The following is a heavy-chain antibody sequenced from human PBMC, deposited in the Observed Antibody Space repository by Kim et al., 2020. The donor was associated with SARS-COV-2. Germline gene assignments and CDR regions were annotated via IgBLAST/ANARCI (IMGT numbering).Heavy chain of an antibody. CDR1: GFTFSSYE. V-gene: IGHV3-48*03. D-gene: IGHD3-10*01. Sequence: GGSLRLSCAASGFTFSSYEMNWVRQAPGKGLEWVSYISSSGSTIYYADSVKGRFTISRDNAKNSLYLQMNSLRAEDTAVYYCALLGGIGNYYYMDIWGKGTTVTVSS. CDR3: ALLGGIGNYYYMDI. J-gene: IGHJ6*03. CDR2: ISSSGSTI.